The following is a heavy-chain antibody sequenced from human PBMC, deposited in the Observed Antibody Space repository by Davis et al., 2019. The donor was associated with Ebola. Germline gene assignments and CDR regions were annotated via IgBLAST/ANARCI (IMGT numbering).Heavy chain of an antibody. V-gene: IGHV3-48*02. CDR3: AREHTSGWYRGYYFHGMDV. J-gene: IGHJ6*04. Sequence: PGGSLRLSCADSGLSFSTYSMNWVRQAPGKGLEWVSYISSSSSSIHYADSVKGRFTISRDNAKNSLYMQMNSLRDEDTAVYYCAREHTSGWYRGYYFHGMDVWGKGTTVTVSS. D-gene: IGHD6-13*01. CDR2: ISSSSSSI. CDR1: GLSFSTYS.